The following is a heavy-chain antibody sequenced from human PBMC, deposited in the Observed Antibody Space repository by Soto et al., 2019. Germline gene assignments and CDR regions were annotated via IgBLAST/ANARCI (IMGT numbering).Heavy chain of an antibody. CDR1: GGTFSSYA. J-gene: IGHJ2*01. Sequence: QVQLVQSGAEVKKPGSSVKVSCKASGGTFSSYAISWVRQAPGQGLEWMGGIIPIFGTANYAQKFQGRVTITADESTSTAYMELSSLRSEDTAVYYCARSPTNPDDYGDPPGYFDLWGRGTLVTVSS. D-gene: IGHD4-17*01. V-gene: IGHV1-69*12. CDR3: ARSPTNPDDYGDPPGYFDL. CDR2: IIPIFGTA.